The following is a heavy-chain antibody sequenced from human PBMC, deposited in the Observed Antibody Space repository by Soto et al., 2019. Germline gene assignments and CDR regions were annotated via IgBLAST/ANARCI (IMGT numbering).Heavy chain of an antibody. D-gene: IGHD3-22*01. V-gene: IGHV4-34*01. J-gene: IGHJ4*02. CDR1: GGSFSGYY. CDR2: INHSGST. Sequence: SETLSLTCAVYGGSFSGYYWSWIRQPPGKGLEWIGEINHSGSTNYNPSLKSRVTISVDTSKNQFSLKLSSVTAADTAVYYCARLDSSGYYYGYYFDYWGQGALVTVSS. CDR3: ARLDSSGYYYGYYFDY.